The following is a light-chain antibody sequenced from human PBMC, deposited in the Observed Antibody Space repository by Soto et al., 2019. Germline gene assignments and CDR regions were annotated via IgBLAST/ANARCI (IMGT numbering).Light chain of an antibody. CDR2: DND. Sequence: QSVLTQPPSVSAAPGQKVTISCSGSSSYIGNNYVSWYQQLPGTAPKLLIYDNDKRPSGIPDRFSGSKSGTSATLGITGLQTGDEAVYYCGTWDSSLSAGVFGGGTKLTVL. V-gene: IGLV1-51*01. J-gene: IGLJ3*02. CDR1: SSYIGNNY. CDR3: GTWDSSLSAGV.